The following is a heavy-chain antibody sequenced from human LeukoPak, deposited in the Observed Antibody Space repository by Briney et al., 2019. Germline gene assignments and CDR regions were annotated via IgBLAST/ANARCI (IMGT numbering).Heavy chain of an antibody. CDR3: ARDRDDILTGYAWFDP. J-gene: IGHJ5*02. CDR1: GGSISSSSYY. D-gene: IGHD3-9*01. V-gene: IGHV4-39*07. Sequence: PAETLSLICTVSGGSISSSSYYGGWIRQPPGKVLDWIGSFYCSGSPYYNPSLTSRVTISVDTSKNQFSLKLSSVTAADTAVYYCARDRDDILTGYAWFDPWGQGTLVTVSS. CDR2: FYCSGSP.